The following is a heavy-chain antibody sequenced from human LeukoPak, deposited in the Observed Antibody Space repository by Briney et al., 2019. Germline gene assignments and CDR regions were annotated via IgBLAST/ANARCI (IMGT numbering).Heavy chain of an antibody. CDR3: ARDGSDSSGYGLDY. D-gene: IGHD3-22*01. CDR2: IYSGGST. J-gene: IGHJ4*02. CDR1: GFTVSSNY. V-gene: IGHV3-53*01. Sequence: PGGSLRLSCAASGFTVSSNYMSWVRQAPGKGLEWGSVIYSGGSTYYADSVKGRFTISRDNSKNTLYLQMNSLRAEDTAVYYCARDGSDSSGYGLDYWGQGTLVTVSS.